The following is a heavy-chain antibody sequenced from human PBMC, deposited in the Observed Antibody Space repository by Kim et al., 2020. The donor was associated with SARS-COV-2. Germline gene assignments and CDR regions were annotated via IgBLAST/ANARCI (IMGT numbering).Heavy chain of an antibody. D-gene: IGHD6-19*01. Sequence: ASVKVSCKASGYTFTSYYMHWVRQAPGQGLEWMGIINPSGGSTSYAQKFQGRVTMTRDTSTSTVYMELSSLRSEDTAVYYCARRTSLAAVAGYYFDYWGQGTLVTVSS. J-gene: IGHJ4*02. CDR3: ARRTSLAAVAGYYFDY. CDR1: GYTFTSYY. CDR2: INPSGGST. V-gene: IGHV1-46*01.